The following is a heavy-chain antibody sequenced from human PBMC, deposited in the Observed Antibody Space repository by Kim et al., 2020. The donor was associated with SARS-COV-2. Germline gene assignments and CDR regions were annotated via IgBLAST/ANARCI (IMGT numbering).Heavy chain of an antibody. Sequence: SETLSLTCAVYGGSFSGYYWSWIRQPPGKGLEWIGEINHSGSTNYNPSLKSRVTISVDTSKNQFSLKLSSVTAADTAVYYCARTIGYCSSTSCYKYYYYYYMDVWGKGTTVTVS. V-gene: IGHV4-34*01. D-gene: IGHD2-2*02. CDR2: INHSGST. CDR1: GGSFSGYY. CDR3: ARTIGYCSSTSCYKYYYYYYMDV. J-gene: IGHJ6*03.